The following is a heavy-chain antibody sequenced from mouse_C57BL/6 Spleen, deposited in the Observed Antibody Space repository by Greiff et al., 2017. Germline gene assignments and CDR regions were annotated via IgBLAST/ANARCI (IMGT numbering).Heavy chain of an antibody. CDR3: ASCAAVDYAWFAY. V-gene: IGHV1-19*01. Sequence: VQLQQSGPVLVKPGASVKMSCKASGYTFTDYYMNWVKQSHGKSLEWIGVINPYNGGTSYNQKFKGKATLTVDKSSSTAYMELNSLTSEDSAVYYCASCAAVDYAWFAYWGQGTLVTVSA. J-gene: IGHJ3*01. CDR2: INPYNGGT. D-gene: IGHD2-4*01. CDR1: GYTFTDYY.